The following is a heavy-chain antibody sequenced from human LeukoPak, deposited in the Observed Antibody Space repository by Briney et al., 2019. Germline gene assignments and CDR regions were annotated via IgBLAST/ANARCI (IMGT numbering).Heavy chain of an antibody. J-gene: IGHJ4*02. V-gene: IGHV4-34*01. D-gene: IGHD1-26*01. CDR3: ARLHSFLNDY. CDR1: GGSFSGYY. Sequence: PSETLSLTCAVYGGSFSGYYWSWIRQPPGTGLEWIGEINHSGSTNYNPSLKSRVTLSVDTSKNQFSLKLNSVTAADTAVYYCARLHSFLNDYWGQGTLVTVSS. CDR2: INHSGST.